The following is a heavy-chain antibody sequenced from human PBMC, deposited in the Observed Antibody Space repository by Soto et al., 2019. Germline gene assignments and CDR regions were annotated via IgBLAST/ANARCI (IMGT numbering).Heavy chain of an antibody. CDR3: ATQGHHSSGYFDN. CDR2: IYPGDSDT. D-gene: IGHD3-22*01. V-gene: IGHV5-51*01. J-gene: IGHJ4*02. CDR1: GYSFASYW. Sequence: GESLKISFKGSGYSFASYWIGWVRQMPGKGLERMGIIYPGDSDTTYSPSFQGQVTISVDKSLSTAYLQWSSLKASDTATYYCATQGHHSSGYFDNWGQGTAVTVSS.